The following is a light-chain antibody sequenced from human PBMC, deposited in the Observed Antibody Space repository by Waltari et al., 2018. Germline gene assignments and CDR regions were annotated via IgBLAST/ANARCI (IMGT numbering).Light chain of an antibody. J-gene: IGKJ1*01. CDR3: QQYGSSPGT. CDR1: QSVSSSY. Sequence: EIVLTQSPGTLSLSPGERATLSCRASQSVSSSYLAWYQQNPGQAPRLLIYGASSRATGSPDRFSGSGSGTDFTLTISRLEPEDFAVYYCQQYGSSPGTFGPGTKVEIK. V-gene: IGKV3-20*01. CDR2: GAS.